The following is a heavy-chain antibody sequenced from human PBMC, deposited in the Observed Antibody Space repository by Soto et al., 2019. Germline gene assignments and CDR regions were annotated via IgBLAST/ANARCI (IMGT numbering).Heavy chain of an antibody. D-gene: IGHD5-12*01. Sequence: QVQLQESGPGLVKPSETLSLTCTVSGGSISSYYWSWIRQPPGKGLEWIGYIYYSGSTNYNPSLKSRVTISVDTSKNQFSLKLSSVTAADTAVYYCARDRGGYNYRRAFDIWGQGTMVTVSS. J-gene: IGHJ3*02. CDR3: ARDRGGYNYRRAFDI. CDR2: IYYSGST. CDR1: GGSISSYY. V-gene: IGHV4-59*01.